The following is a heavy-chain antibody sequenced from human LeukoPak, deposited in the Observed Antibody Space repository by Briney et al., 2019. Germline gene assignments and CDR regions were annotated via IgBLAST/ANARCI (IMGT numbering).Heavy chain of an antibody. V-gene: IGHV4-30-4*01. Sequence: SQTLSLTCTVSGGSISSGDYYWSWIRQPPGKGLEWIGYIYYSGSTYYNPSLKSRVTISVDTSKNQFSLKLSSVTAADTAVYYCARDFTDYYGMTSGAKGPRSPSP. CDR1: GGSISSGDYY. J-gene: IGHJ6*02. CDR2: IYYSGST. CDR3: ARDFTDYYGMTS.